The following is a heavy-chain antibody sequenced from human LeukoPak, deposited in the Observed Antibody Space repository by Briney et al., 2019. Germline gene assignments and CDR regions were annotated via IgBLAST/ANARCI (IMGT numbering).Heavy chain of an antibody. V-gene: IGHV1-18*01. J-gene: IGHJ4*02. CDR3: ARVGYSSGWYSGKDY. CDR1: GYTFTSYG. Sequence: GASVKVSCKASGYTFTSYGISWVRQAPRQGLEWMGWISAYNGNTNYAQKLQGRVTMTTDTSTSTAYMELRSLRSDDTAVYYCARVGYSSGWYSGKDYWGQGTLVTVSS. D-gene: IGHD6-19*01. CDR2: ISAYNGNT.